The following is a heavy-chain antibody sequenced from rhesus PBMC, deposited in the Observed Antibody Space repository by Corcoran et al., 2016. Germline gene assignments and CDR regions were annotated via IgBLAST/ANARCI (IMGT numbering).Heavy chain of an antibody. V-gene: IGHV4-106*01. J-gene: IGHJ5-1*01. D-gene: IGHD4-23*01. CDR3: AREIQI. CDR2: IYGSGGNT. CDR1: GGSISDPSY. Sequence: QVQLPESGPGLVKPSETLSPTCPISGGSISDPSYCSWIRQPPGKGLAWMGRIYGSGGNTNYNPSRKSRVTMSRDTSKNQFSLRVTSVTAADTAVYYCAREIQIWGPGILVTVSS.